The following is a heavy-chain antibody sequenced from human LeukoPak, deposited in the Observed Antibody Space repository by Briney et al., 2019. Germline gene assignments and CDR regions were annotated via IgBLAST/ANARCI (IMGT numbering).Heavy chain of an antibody. V-gene: IGHV4-59*01. Sequence: SETLSLTCTVAGGSISGYFWSWLRQPPGKGLEWIGYIYYSGSTNYNPSLESRVTMSVDTSKNQFSLKLASVTAADTAVYYCAREGYYDILTGYYHNWFDPWGQGTLVTVSS. CDR1: GGSISGYF. D-gene: IGHD3-9*01. CDR3: AREGYYDILTGYYHNWFDP. J-gene: IGHJ5*02. CDR2: IYYSGST.